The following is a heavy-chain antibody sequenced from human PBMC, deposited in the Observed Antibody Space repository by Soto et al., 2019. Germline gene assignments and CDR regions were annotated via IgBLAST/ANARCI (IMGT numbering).Heavy chain of an antibody. V-gene: IGHV1-18*01. CDR1: GYTFTSYG. CDR2: ISAYNGNT. D-gene: IGHD4-17*01. CDR3: ARVIYYGDYPYYFDY. Sequence: QVQLVQSGAEVKKPGASVKVSCKASGYTFTSYGISWVRQAPGQGLEWMGWISAYNGNTNYAQKLQGRVTMTTDTSTSTAYRELRSLRSDDTAVYYCARVIYYGDYPYYFDYWGQGTLVTVSS. J-gene: IGHJ4*02.